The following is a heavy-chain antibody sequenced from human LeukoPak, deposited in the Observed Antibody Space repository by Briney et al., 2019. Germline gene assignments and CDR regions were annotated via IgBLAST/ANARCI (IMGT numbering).Heavy chain of an antibody. CDR1: GFSFNSDW. V-gene: IGHV3-7*01. CDR2: VKHDESEK. D-gene: IGHD3-16*01. CDR3: TRRLDD. Sequence: GGSLRLSCAASGFSFNSDWMDWVRQAPGKGLEWVANVKHDESEKNYLDSVKGRFTISRDNAQNSLYLQMNGLRVEDTAVYYCTRRLDDWGQGTLVTVSS. J-gene: IGHJ4*02.